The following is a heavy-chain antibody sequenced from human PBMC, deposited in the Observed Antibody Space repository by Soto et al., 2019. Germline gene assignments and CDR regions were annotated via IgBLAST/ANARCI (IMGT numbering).Heavy chain of an antibody. CDR3: ARDPHWGIIRYFDWSTPTRNYYYYGMDV. V-gene: IGHV1-2*04. CDR2: INPNSGGT. J-gene: IGHJ6*02. Sequence: GASVKVSCKASGYTFTGYYMHWVRQAPGQGLEWMGWINPNSGGTNYAQKFQGWVTMTRDTSISTAYMELSRLRSDDTAVYYCARDPHWGIIRYFDWSTPTRNYYYYGMDVWGQGTTVTVSS. CDR1: GYTFTGYY. D-gene: IGHD3-9*01.